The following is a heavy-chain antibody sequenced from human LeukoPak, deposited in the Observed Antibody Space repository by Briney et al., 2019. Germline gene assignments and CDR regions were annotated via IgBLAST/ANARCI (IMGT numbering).Heavy chain of an antibody. D-gene: IGHD1-1*01. CDR2: IYYSGST. CDR3: ARRGLYNLNWYFDL. J-gene: IGHJ2*01. Sequence: SETLSLTCTVSGGSISSSSYYWGWIRQPRGKGLEWIGSIYYSGSTYYNPSLKSRVTISVDTSKNQFSLKLSSVTAADTAVYYCARRGLYNLNWYFDLWGRGTLVTVSS. CDR1: GGSISSSSYY. V-gene: IGHV4-39*01.